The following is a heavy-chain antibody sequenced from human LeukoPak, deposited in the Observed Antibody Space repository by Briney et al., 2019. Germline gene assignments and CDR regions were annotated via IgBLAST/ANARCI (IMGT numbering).Heavy chain of an antibody. D-gene: IGHD2-21*01. V-gene: IGHV4-31*03. CDR1: GGSISSGGYY. CDR3: ARGEHDYGDY. CDR2: IYYSGST. Sequence: SETLSLMCSVSGGSISSGGYYWSWIRQHPGKGLEWIGYIYYSGSTYYNPSLKSRVTISVDTSKNQFSLKLSSVTAADTAVYYCARGEHDYGDYWGQGTLVTVSS. J-gene: IGHJ4*02.